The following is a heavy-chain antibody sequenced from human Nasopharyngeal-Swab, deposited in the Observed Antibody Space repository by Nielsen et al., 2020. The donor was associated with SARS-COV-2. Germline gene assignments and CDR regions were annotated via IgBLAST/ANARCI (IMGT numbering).Heavy chain of an antibody. D-gene: IGHD6-19*01. V-gene: IGHV4-39*01. CDR2: LYTSGST. Sequence: WIRQPPGKGLEWIGRLYTSGSTYYNPSLKSRVTISVDTSKNQFSLKLSSVTAADTAVYYCARVVAVAGTRRYFDYWGQGTLVTVSS. CDR3: ARVVAVAGTRRYFDY. J-gene: IGHJ4*02.